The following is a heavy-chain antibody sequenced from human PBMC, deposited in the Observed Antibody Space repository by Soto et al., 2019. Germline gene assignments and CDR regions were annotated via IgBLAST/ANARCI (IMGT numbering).Heavy chain of an antibody. Sequence: VQLVESGGGLVQPGRSLRLSCAASGFRVDDFAMHWVRQAPGRGLEWVAAISWNGGTTIYAVSVEGRFSVSRDNSKNYLFLQMDSLRPEDTALDYSSRDIQALGKSTLQRFDFWGQGTKVTVSS. D-gene: IGHD3-10*01. J-gene: IGHJ4*02. CDR1: GFRVDDFA. CDR2: ISWNGGTT. V-gene: IGHV3-9*01. CDR3: SRDIQALGKSTLQRFDF.